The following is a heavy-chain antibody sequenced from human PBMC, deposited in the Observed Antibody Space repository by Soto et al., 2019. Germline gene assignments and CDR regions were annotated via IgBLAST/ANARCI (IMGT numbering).Heavy chain of an antibody. CDR1: GLT. CDR2: ISGSVGIT. Sequence: PVGSLRLSCAASGLTMSWVRQAPGKGLDWVSAISGSVGITYYADSVKGRFTISRDNSKDTLYLEMNGLRANDTAVYYCAKPHSGSNWSYEYWGQGTLVTVSS. D-gene: IGHD1-20*01. J-gene: IGHJ4*02. V-gene: IGHV3-23*01. CDR3: AKPHSGSNWSYEY.